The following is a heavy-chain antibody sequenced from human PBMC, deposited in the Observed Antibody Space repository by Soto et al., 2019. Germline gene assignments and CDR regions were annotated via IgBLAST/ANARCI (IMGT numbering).Heavy chain of an antibody. CDR1: GFTFSSYG. Sequence: GGSLRLSCAASGFTFSSYGMHWVRQAPGKGLERVAVISYDGSNKYYADSVKGRFTISRDNSKNTLYLQMNSLRAEDTAVYYCAKDRNFYYDSSGYFGPLDYWGQGTLVTVSS. V-gene: IGHV3-30*18. J-gene: IGHJ4*02. D-gene: IGHD3-22*01. CDR3: AKDRNFYYDSSGYFGPLDY. CDR2: ISYDGSNK.